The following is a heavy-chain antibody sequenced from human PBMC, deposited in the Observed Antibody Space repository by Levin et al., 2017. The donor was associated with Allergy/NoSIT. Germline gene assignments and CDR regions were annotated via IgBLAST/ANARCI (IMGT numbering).Heavy chain of an antibody. D-gene: IGHD5-18*01. Sequence: GESLKISCIGSGFTFGDYAINWFRQAPGKGLEWVGFITSRAYGGTADYAASVKGRFTISRDDSKSIAYLQMNSLRTEDTAIYYCSRLPRNNYGVPFDYWGQGALVTVSS. V-gene: IGHV3-49*03. J-gene: IGHJ4*02. CDR3: SRLPRNNYGVPFDY. CDR2: ITSRAYGGTA. CDR1: GFTFGDYA.